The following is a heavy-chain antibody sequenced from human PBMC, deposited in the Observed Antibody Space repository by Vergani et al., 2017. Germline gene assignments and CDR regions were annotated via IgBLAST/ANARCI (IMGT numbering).Heavy chain of an antibody. J-gene: IGHJ6*02. D-gene: IGHD2-15*01. V-gene: IGHV4-30-4*08. CDR3: ARLPVVVAVTNYYYYYGMYV. Sequence: QVQLQESGPGLVKPSQTLYLTCTVSGGSISSGDYYWSWIRQPPGKGLEWLGYIYYSGSPYYNPSLKSRVTISVDTSKNQFSLKLSSVPAAATAVYYCARLPVVVAVTNYYYYYGMYVWSQGTTVTVAS. CDR1: GGSISSGDYY. CDR2: IYYSGSP.